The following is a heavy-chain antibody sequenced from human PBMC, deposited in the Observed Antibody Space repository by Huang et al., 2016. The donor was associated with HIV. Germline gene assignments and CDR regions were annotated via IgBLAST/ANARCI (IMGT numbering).Heavy chain of an antibody. CDR3: AGVYSGSYYDH. D-gene: IGHD1-26*01. Sequence: QVQLVQSGAEVKKPGSSVKVSCKASGGSFSKYAISWVRQAPGQGLEWIAGIVPIFRTPQYSQKFQGRVTISADESMSTAYMELTSLRSEDTAVYYCAGVYSGSYYDHWGQGTLDTVSS. CDR2: IVPIFRTP. V-gene: IGHV1-69*13. CDR1: GGSFSKYA. J-gene: IGHJ4*02.